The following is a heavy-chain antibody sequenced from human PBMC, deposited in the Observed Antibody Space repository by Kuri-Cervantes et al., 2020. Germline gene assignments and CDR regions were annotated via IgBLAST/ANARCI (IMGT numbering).Heavy chain of an antibody. Sequence: GSLRLSCAVYGGSFSGYYWSWIRQPPGKGLEWIGEINRSGNTNYNPSLKSRVTISVYTSKIQISLKLSSVTAADTAVYYCARWGYGSGSHRGYDPWGHGILVTVSS. CDR2: INRSGNT. V-gene: IGHV4-34*01. CDR1: GGSFSGYY. J-gene: IGHJ5*02. CDR3: ARWGYGSGSHRGYDP. D-gene: IGHD3-10*01.